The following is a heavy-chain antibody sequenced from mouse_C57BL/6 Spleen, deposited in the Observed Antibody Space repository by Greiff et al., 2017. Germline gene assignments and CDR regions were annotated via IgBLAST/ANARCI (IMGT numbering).Heavy chain of an antibody. Sequence: VQLQQPGTELVKPGASVKMSCKASGYTFTTYWMHWVKQRPGQGLEWIGNINPSNGGTNYNEKFKSKATLAVDKSSSTAYMQLSSLTSEDSAVYYCARLGLGYYFDYWGQGTTLTVSS. D-gene: IGHD3-3*01. V-gene: IGHV1-53*01. CDR2: INPSNGGT. CDR3: ARLGLGYYFDY. J-gene: IGHJ2*01. CDR1: GYTFTTYW.